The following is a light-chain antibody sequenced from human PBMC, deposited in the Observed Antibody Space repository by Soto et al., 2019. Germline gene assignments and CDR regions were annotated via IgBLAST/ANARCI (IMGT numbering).Light chain of an antibody. Sequence: NFMLTQPHSVSESPGKTVIISCTGSGGSIASNYVQWYQQRPGSAPTNVIYKDNQRPSGVPDRFSGSIDSSSNSASLTISGLRTEDEAEYYCQSYGSGYIVFGGGTQLTVL. CDR2: KDN. V-gene: IGLV6-57*02. CDR1: GGSIASNY. CDR3: QSYGSGYIV. J-gene: IGLJ7*01.